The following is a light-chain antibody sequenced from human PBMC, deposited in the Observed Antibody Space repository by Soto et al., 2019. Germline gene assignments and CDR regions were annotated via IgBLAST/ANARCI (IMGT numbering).Light chain of an antibody. Sequence: DIQMTQSPSSLSASVGDRVTITCRASQSITTYLNWYQQKPGKAPKLLIYAASSLQSGVPSRFRGSGSGTDFTLTISSLHPEELATYYCQQSDTTPFTFGPGTKVDIK. CDR3: QQSDTTPFT. CDR1: QSITTY. V-gene: IGKV1-39*01. CDR2: AAS. J-gene: IGKJ3*01.